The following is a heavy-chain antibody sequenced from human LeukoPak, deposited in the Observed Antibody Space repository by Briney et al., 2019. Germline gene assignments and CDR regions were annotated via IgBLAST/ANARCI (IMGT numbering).Heavy chain of an antibody. Sequence: PSETLSLTCAVSGGSISSSNWWSWVRQPPGKGLEWIGSIYYSGSSYYNPSLKSRVTISVDMSKNQFSLKLSSVTAADTAVYYCARLENQALWFGESPVAFDIWGQGTMVTVSS. CDR3: ARLENQALWFGESPVAFDI. D-gene: IGHD3-10*01. V-gene: IGHV4-4*02. J-gene: IGHJ3*02. CDR2: IYYSGSS. CDR1: GGSISSSNW.